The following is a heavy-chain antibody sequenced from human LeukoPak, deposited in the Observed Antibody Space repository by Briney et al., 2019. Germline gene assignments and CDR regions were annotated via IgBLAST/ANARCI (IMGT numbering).Heavy chain of an antibody. CDR3: ARGSYRYWFDP. V-gene: IGHV3-21*01. CDR1: GFTFSSYS. D-gene: IGHD2-2*01. Sequence: GGSLRLSCAASGFTFSSYSMNWVRQAPGKELEWVSSISSSSSYIYYADSVKGRFTISRDNAKNSLYLQMNSLRAEDTAVYYCARGSYRYWFDPWGQGTLVTVSS. J-gene: IGHJ5*02. CDR2: ISSSSSYI.